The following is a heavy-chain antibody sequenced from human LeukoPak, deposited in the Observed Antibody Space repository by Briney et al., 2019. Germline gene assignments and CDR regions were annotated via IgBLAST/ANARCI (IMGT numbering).Heavy chain of an antibody. D-gene: IGHD3-3*01. V-gene: IGHV4-59*01. Sequence: SETLSLTCPVSGGSISSYYWSWIRQPPGKGLEWIGYIYYSGSTNYNPSLKSRVTISVDTSKNQFSLKLSSVTAADTAVYYCARGGGDFWSGYYTDYYMDVWGKGTTVTVSS. J-gene: IGHJ6*03. CDR1: GGSISSYY. CDR3: ARGGGDFWSGYYTDYYMDV. CDR2: IYYSGST.